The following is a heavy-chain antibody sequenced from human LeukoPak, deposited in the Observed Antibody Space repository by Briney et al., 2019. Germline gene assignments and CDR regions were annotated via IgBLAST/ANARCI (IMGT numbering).Heavy chain of an antibody. CDR3: ARESNWYFDL. J-gene: IGHJ2*01. CDR1: GFTFDNYV. V-gene: IGHV3-9*01. CDR2: ISWNSGNI. Sequence: GRSLRLSCAASGFTFDNYVIHWVRQAPGQGLEWVSGISWNSGNIGYADSVKGRFTISRDNAKNSLYLQMNSLRAEDTALYYCARESNWYFDLWGRGTLVTVSS.